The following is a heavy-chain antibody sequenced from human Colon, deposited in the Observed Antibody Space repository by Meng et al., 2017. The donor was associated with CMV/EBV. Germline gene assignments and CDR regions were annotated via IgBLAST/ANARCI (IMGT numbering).Heavy chain of an antibody. CDR1: GFTFRNYP. D-gene: IGHD1-1*01. J-gene: IGHJ4*02. V-gene: IGHV3-23*01. CDR2: ISDTGGNT. CDR3: ATEHWNADY. Sequence: RSCGDYGFTFRNYPMNWVRQAPGKGLEWVSGISDTGGNTHYADSVKGRFIVSRDNSKSTLYLQMRSLRAEDTAMYYCATEHWNADYWGQGTLVTV.